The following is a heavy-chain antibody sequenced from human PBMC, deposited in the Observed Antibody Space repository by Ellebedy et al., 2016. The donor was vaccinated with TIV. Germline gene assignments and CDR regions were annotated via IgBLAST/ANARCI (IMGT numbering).Heavy chain of an antibody. CDR1: GFTVSANF. CDR3: ARGPNSDS. J-gene: IGHJ5*01. CDR2: IYTSGDT. V-gene: IGHV3-66*01. Sequence: GKSLKISCAASGFTVSANFMNWVRQPPGKGLEWVSIIYTSGDTYYADSVKGRFTLSRDNSKNTLYLQMNTLRTDDTAVYYCARGPNSDSWGQGTLVTVSS.